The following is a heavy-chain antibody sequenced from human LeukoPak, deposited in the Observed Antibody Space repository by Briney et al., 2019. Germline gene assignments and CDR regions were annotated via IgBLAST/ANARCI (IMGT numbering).Heavy chain of an antibody. V-gene: IGHV3-9*01. CDR3: AKSLYDSSGYYFL. D-gene: IGHD3-22*01. J-gene: IGHJ4*02. Sequence: GRSLRLSCAASGFTFDDYAMHWVRQAPGKGLEWVSGISWNSGSIGYADSVKGRFTISRDNAKNSLYLQMNSLRAEDTAVYYCAKSLYDSSGYYFLWGQGTLVTVSS. CDR2: ISWNSGSI. CDR1: GFTFDDYA.